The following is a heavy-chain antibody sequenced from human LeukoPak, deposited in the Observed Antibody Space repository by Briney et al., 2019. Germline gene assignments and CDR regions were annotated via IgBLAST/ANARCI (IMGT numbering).Heavy chain of an antibody. CDR1: GYTFTSYD. CDR3: ARTYYDILTGYYSEYFQH. Sequence: ASVKVSCKASGYTFTSYDINWVRQATGQGLEWMGYVNPNSGNTVYAQKFQGRVTMTTDTSTSTAYMELRSLRSDDTAVYYCARTYYDILTGYYSEYFQHWGQGTLVTVSS. J-gene: IGHJ1*01. V-gene: IGHV1-8*01. CDR2: VNPNSGNT. D-gene: IGHD3-9*01.